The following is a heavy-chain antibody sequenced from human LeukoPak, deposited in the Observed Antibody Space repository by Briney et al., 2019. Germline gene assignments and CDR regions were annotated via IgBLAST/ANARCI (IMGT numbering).Heavy chain of an antibody. J-gene: IGHJ4*02. CDR3: AKGGDGRYYSRADY. D-gene: IGHD2-21*01. V-gene: IGHV3-23*01. CDR2: VGGSASGT. CDR1: GFIFSSYT. Sequence: GGPLRLSCAASGFIFSSYTMSWVRQAPGKGLEWVSTVGGSASGTFYADSVKGRFTISRDNSKNTLYLQMNSLRAEDTAVYYCAKGGDGRYYSRADYWGQGTLVTVSS.